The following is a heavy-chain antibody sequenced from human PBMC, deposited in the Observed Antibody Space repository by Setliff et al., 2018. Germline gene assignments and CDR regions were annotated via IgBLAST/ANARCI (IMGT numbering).Heavy chain of an antibody. CDR2: IYTGGST. CDR1: GVSVSRHY. CDR3: ARDVWGAGTGWFDP. D-gene: IGHD1-1*01. Sequence: LSLTCIVSGVSVSRHYWSWIRQPPGKTLEWIGYIYTGGSTTYNPSLKSRVTLSLDTSKNHLSLNLTSVTAADTAVYYCARDVWGAGTGWFDPWGLGIRVTVSS. J-gene: IGHJ5*02. V-gene: IGHV4-4*08.